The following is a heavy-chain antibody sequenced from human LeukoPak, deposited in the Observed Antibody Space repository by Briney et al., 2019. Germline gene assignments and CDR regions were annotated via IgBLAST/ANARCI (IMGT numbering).Heavy chain of an antibody. CDR3: AREKVVDGGYGMDV. J-gene: IGHJ6*02. Sequence: GASVKVSCKASGYTFTGYYMHWVRQAPGQGLEWMGWINPNSGGTNYAQKFQGRVTMTRDTSISTAYMELSRLRSDDTAVYYCAREKVVDGGYGMDVWGQGTTVTVS. V-gene: IGHV1-2*02. CDR1: GYTFTGYY. CDR2: INPNSGGT. D-gene: IGHD2-15*01.